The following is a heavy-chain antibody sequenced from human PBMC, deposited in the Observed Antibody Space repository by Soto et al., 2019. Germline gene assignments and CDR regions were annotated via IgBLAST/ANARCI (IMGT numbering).Heavy chain of an antibody. Sequence: EVQLVESGGGLVQPGGSLRLSCAASGFTFSSYCMHWVRQAPGKGLVWVSGINSDGSSTCYADSVKGRFTISRDNAKNTLYLQRNSLRAEDKAVYYCARSYYEFWSGYYQNENWFDPWGQGTLVTVSS. V-gene: IGHV3-74*01. D-gene: IGHD3-3*01. CDR3: ARSYYEFWSGYYQNENWFDP. J-gene: IGHJ5*02. CDR2: INSDGSST. CDR1: GFTFSSYC.